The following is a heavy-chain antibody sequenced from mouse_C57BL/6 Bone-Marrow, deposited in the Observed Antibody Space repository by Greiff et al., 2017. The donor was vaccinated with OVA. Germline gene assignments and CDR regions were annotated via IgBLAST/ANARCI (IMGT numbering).Heavy chain of an antibody. CDR1: GYTFTDYY. V-gene: IGHV1-26*01. Sequence: EVHLQQSGPELVKPGASVKISCKASGYTFTDYYMNWVKQSHGKSLEWIGDINPNNGGTSYNQKFKGKATLTVDKSSSTAYMELRSLTSEDSAVYYCARRGYFDVWGTGTTVTVSS. CDR2: INPNNGGT. CDR3: ARRGYFDV. J-gene: IGHJ1*03.